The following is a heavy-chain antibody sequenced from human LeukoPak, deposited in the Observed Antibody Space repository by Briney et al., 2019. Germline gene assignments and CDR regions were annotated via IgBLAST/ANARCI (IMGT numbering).Heavy chain of an antibody. J-gene: IGHJ4*02. Sequence: PGGSLILSCAASGFTFDDYAMHWVRQAPGKGLEWVSGISWNSGSICYADSVKGRFTISRDNAKNSLYLQMNSLRAEDTALYYCAKVGRIAADWGQGTLVTVSS. D-gene: IGHD6-13*01. CDR1: GFTFDDYA. V-gene: IGHV3-9*01. CDR3: AKVGRIAAD. CDR2: ISWNSGSI.